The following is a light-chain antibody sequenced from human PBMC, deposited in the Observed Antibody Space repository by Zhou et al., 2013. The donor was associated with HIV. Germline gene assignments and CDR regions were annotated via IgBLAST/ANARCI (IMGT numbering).Light chain of an antibody. CDR1: QSIDSGH. V-gene: IGKV3-20*01. CDR2: DAS. J-gene: IGKJ2*04. CDR3: QYHATSPLMCG. Sequence: EIVLTQSPGTLSLSPGERATLSCRASQSIDSGHLAWYQQRPGQTPRLLFSDASTRAXGIPDRFSGSGSGTDFTLTISRLESEDFAVYYCQYHATSPLMCGFGQGTRLEIK.